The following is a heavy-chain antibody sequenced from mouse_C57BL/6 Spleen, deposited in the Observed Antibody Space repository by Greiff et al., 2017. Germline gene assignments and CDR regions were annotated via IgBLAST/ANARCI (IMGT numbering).Heavy chain of an antibody. J-gene: IGHJ4*01. CDR2: IYPGSGST. V-gene: IGHV1-55*01. Sequence: QVQLQQPGAELVKPGASVKMSCKASGYTFTSYWITWVKQRPGQGLEWIGEIYPGSGSTNYNEKFKSKATLTVDTSSSTAYMQLSSLTSEDSAVYYCANLYYYGSSPMDYWGQGTSVTVSS. CDR3: ANLYYYGSSPMDY. CDR1: GYTFTSYW. D-gene: IGHD1-1*01.